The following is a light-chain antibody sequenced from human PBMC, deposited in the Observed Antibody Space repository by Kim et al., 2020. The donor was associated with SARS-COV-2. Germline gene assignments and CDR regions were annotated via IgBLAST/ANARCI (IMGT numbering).Light chain of an antibody. CDR2: YDS. V-gene: IGLV3-21*04. J-gene: IGLJ2*01. Sequence: GKTAGITGVGNNMRSRGVHWYQLKPGQAPVLVSYYDSDRPSGIPERFSGSNSGNTATLTISRVEAGDEADYYCQVWDSSSDLVVFGGGTQLTVL. CDR3: QVWDSSSDLVV. CDR1: NMRSRG.